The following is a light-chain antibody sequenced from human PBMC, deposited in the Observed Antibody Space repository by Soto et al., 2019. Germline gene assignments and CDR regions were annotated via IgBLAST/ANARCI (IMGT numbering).Light chain of an antibody. CDR2: DAS. CDR1: QNVTRS. J-gene: IGKJ1*01. V-gene: IGKV3-15*01. CDR3: QQYDTWWT. Sequence: EIVVTQSPATLSVSPGDRATLSCTASQNVTRSLAWYQQKPGQTPRLLIYDASSRAAGIPDRFNGGGSGTEFTLTISSLLSEDFALYFCQQYDTWWTFGQGTRV.